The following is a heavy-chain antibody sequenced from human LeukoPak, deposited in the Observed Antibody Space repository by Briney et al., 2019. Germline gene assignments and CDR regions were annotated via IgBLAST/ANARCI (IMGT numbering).Heavy chain of an antibody. V-gene: IGHV3-21*01. CDR3: ARESYGSDY. J-gene: IGHJ4*02. CDR2: ISTSSSSI. Sequence: GGSLRLSCAASGFMFTRFTMNWVRQAPGKGLKWVSSISTSSSSIYYADSVKGRFTVSRDNAKNSLYLQMNSLRAEDTAVYYCARESYGSDYWGQGTLVTVSS. D-gene: IGHD5-18*01. CDR1: GFMFTRFT.